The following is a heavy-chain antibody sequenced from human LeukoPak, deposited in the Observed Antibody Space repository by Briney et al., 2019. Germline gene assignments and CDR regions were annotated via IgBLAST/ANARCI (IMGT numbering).Heavy chain of an antibody. Sequence: GASVKVSCKASGYTFTSYGISWVRQAPGQGLEWMGWISAYNGNTNYAQKLQGRVTMTTDTSTSTAYMELRSLRSDDTAVYYCARATTYYDSSGYYVYWGQGTLVTVSS. CDR3: ARATTYYDSSGYYVY. CDR1: GYTFTSYG. V-gene: IGHV1-18*01. CDR2: ISAYNGNT. J-gene: IGHJ4*02. D-gene: IGHD3-22*01.